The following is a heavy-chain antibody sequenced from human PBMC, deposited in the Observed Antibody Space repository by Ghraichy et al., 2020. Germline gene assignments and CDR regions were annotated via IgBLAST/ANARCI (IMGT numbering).Heavy chain of an antibody. Sequence: LSLTCAASRFTFSSYAMSWVRQAPGKGLEWVSAISGSGGSTYYADSVKGRFTISRDNSKNTLYLQMNSLRAEDTAVYYCAKGVGGYCSSTSCYTTSFDYWGQGTLVTVSS. CDR3: AKGVGGYCSSTSCYTTSFDY. CDR1: RFTFSSYA. V-gene: IGHV3-23*01. CDR2: ISGSGGST. D-gene: IGHD2-2*02. J-gene: IGHJ4*02.